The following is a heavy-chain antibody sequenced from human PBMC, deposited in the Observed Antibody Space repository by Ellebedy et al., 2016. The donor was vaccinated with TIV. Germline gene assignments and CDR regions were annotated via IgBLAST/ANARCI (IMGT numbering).Heavy chain of an antibody. CDR1: GFAFSSYG. D-gene: IGHD2-2*01. CDR2: ISGSGDNT. J-gene: IGHJ6*02. Sequence: GGSLRLXXAASGFAFSSYGMSWVRQAPGKGLEWVSGISGSGDNTYYADSVKGRFTISRDNSQNTLYLQMSSLRPEDTAVYYCVGAPCTTSSCYTYYYGMDVWGQGTTVTVSS. CDR3: VGAPCTTSSCYTYYYGMDV. V-gene: IGHV3-23*01.